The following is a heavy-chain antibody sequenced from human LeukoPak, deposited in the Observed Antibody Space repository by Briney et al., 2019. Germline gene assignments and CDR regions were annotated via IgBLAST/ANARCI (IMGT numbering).Heavy chain of an antibody. CDR2: INPNSGGT. CDR1: GYTFTGYY. Sequence: ASVKVSCKASGYTFTGYYMHWVRQAPGQVLEWMGWINPNSGGTNYAQKFQGRVTMTRDTSISTAYMELSRLRSDDTAVYYCAREAALIRGFDPWGQGTLVTVSS. V-gene: IGHV1-2*02. CDR3: AREAALIRGFDP. J-gene: IGHJ5*02.